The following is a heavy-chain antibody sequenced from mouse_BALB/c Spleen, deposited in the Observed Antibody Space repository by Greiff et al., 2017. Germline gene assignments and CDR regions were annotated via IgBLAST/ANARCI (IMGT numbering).Heavy chain of an antibody. CDR3: TRSPLYYGSSYFDY. J-gene: IGHJ2*01. D-gene: IGHD1-1*01. CDR2: IYPGNSDT. CDR1: GYSFTSYW. V-gene: IGHV1-5*01. Sequence: EVQLQQSGTVLARPGASVKMSCKASGYSFTSYWMHWVKQRPGQGLEWIGAIYPGNSDTSYNQKFKGKAKLTAVTSASTAYMELSSLTNEDSAVYYCTRSPLYYGSSYFDYWGQGTTLTVSS.